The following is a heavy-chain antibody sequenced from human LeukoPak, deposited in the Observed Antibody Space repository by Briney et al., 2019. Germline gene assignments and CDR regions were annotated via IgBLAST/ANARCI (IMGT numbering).Heavy chain of an antibody. Sequence: PGGSLRLSCAASGFTFSTYWMSWVRQAPGKGLEWVASIKQDGSDKYYVDSVKGRFTISRDNAKNSLYLQMNSLRAEDTAVYYCARGPPPDFDYWGRGTLVTVSS. J-gene: IGHJ4*02. CDR3: ARGPPPDFDY. CDR2: IKQDGSDK. V-gene: IGHV3-7*01. CDR1: GFTFSTYW.